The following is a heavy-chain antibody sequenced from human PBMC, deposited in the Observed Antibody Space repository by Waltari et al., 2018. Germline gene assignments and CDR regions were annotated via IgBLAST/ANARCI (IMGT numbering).Heavy chain of an antibody. D-gene: IGHD3-22*01. CDR3: ARSFYFEDSGSPEAFDI. CDR1: VYNFSTYW. J-gene: IGHJ3*02. Sequence: EEQVVQSGAEVRKPGESLKISCHGSVYNFSTYWIGWVRQMPGKGLEWMGMIYPGDSEIRSSPSFQGHVTISADSSISTAYLQWSSLKTSDTAMYYCARSFYFEDSGSPEAFDIWGQGTLVTVSS. CDR2: IYPGDSEI. V-gene: IGHV5-51*01.